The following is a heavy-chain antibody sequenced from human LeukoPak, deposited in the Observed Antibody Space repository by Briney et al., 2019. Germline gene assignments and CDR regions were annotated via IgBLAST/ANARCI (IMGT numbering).Heavy chain of an antibody. Sequence: GGSLRLSCAASGFTFSSYEMNWVRQAPGKGLEWVSYISSSGSAIYYADSVKGRFTISRDNAKNSLYLQMNSLRAEDTAVYYCARHSSGWYAGDYWGQGTLVTVSS. V-gene: IGHV3-48*03. CDR3: ARHSSGWYAGDY. D-gene: IGHD6-19*01. CDR1: GFTFSSYE. CDR2: ISSSGSAI. J-gene: IGHJ4*02.